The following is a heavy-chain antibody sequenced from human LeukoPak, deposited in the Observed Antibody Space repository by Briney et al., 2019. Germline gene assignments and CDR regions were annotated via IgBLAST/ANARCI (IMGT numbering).Heavy chain of an antibody. CDR3: AREEDGRYSYY. D-gene: IGHD2-15*01. J-gene: IGHJ4*02. CDR1: GFTFSSFW. Sequence: GGSLRLSCSASGFTFSSFWMTWVRQAPGKGLEWVANINQGSNEKYYMDSVRGRFTISRDNAKNSLSLQMNSLGADDTAVYYCAREEDGRYSYYWGRETQVTVSS. V-gene: IGHV3-7*04. CDR2: INQGSNEK.